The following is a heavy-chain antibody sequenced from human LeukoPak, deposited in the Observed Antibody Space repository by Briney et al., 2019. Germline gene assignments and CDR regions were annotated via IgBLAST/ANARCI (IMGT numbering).Heavy chain of an antibody. CDR2: ISSSSITI. J-gene: IGHJ5*02. CDR1: GFPLSSYS. Sequence: GGSLRLSCAVSGFPLSSYSINWVRQAPGKGLEWVSYISSSSITIYYADSVKGRFTISRDNAKNSLYLQMNSLRAEDTAVYYCASGIAALWFDPWGQGTLVTVSS. V-gene: IGHV3-48*04. CDR3: ASGIAALWFDP. D-gene: IGHD6-6*01.